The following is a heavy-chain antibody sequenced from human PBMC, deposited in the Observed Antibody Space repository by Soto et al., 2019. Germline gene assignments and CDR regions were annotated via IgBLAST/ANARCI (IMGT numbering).Heavy chain of an antibody. CDR2: IIPIFGTA. V-gene: IGHV1-69*06. CDR1: GGTFSSYA. D-gene: IGHD5-18*01. J-gene: IGHJ4*02. CDR3: ATLGGTAMVKIDY. Sequence: QVQLVQSGAEVKKPGSSVKVSCKASGGTFSSYAISWVRQAPGQGLEWMGGIIPIFGTANYAQKFQGRVTITTANSTSTAYMELSSLRAEDTAVYYCATLGGTAMVKIDYCGQGTLVTVSS.